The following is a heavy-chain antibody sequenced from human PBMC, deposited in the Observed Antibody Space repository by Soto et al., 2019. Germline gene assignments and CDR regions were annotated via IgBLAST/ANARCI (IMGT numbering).Heavy chain of an antibody. CDR2: IIPIFGTA. CDR1: GGTFSSYA. D-gene: IGHD3-10*01. J-gene: IGHJ4*02. Sequence: ASVKVSCKASGGTFSSYAISWVRQAPGQGLEWMGGIIPIFGTANYAQKFQGRVTITADESTSTAYMELSSLRSEDTAVYYCARKAMSYGSGSYYNVRGYYFDYWGQGTLVTVSS. V-gene: IGHV1-69*13. CDR3: ARKAMSYGSGSYYNVRGYYFDY.